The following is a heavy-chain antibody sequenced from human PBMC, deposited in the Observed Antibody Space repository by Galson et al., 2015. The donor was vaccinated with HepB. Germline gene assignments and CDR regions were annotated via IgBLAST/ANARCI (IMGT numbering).Heavy chain of an antibody. CDR2: INHSGST. CDR1: GGSFSGYY. Sequence: SETLSLTCAVYGGSFSGYYWSWIRQPPGKGLEWIGEINHSGSTNYNPSLKSRVTISVDTSKNQFSLKLSSVTAADTAVYYCARGLLHRRGKKVVGATPDYWGQGTLVTVSS. CDR3: ARGLLHRRGKKVVGATPDY. J-gene: IGHJ4*02. V-gene: IGHV4-34*01. D-gene: IGHD2-15*01.